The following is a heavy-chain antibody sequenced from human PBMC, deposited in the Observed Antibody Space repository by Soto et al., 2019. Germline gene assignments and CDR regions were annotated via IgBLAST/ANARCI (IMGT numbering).Heavy chain of an antibody. Sequence: PGESLKISCKGSGYSFTSYWIGWVRQMPGKGLEWMGIIYPGDSDTRYSPSFQGQVTISADKSISTAYLQWSSLKASDTAMYYCARPISKDYHYDQYYFDYWGQGTLVTVSS. CDR2: IYPGDSDT. V-gene: IGHV5-51*01. J-gene: IGHJ4*02. CDR1: GYSFTSYW. CDR3: ARPISKDYHYDQYYFDY. D-gene: IGHD3-16*01.